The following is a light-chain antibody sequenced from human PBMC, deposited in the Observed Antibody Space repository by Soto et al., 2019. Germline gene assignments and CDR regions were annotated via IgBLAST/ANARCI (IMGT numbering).Light chain of an antibody. CDR3: QQYDSFPFT. CDR1: QDISKY. Sequence: DIQMTQSPSSLSASVGDRVTITWQASQDISKYLNWYQQQPGKAPKLLIYDASNLETGVPSRFSGTGSGAYYTFTISSLHPEDFATYHCQQYDSFPFTFGPGTKVDIK. J-gene: IGKJ3*01. V-gene: IGKV1-33*01. CDR2: DAS.